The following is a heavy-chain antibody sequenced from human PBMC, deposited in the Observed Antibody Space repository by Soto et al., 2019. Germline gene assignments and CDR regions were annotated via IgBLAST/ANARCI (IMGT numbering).Heavy chain of an antibody. D-gene: IGHD4-17*01. V-gene: IGHV3-7*05. CDR2: IKQDGSEK. CDR3: MTTVTTFGC. Sequence: EVQLVESGGGLVQPGGSLRLSCTASGFTLSNYWMNWVRQAPEKGLEWVANIKQDGSEKNYVDSVKGRFTISRDNAKNSLYLQMNSLRADDTAIYYCMTTVTTFGCWGQGTLVTVS. CDR1: GFTLSNYW. J-gene: IGHJ4*02.